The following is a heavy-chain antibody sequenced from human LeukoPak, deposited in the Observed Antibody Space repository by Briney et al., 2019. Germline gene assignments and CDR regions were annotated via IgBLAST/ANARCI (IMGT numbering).Heavy chain of an antibody. CDR2: INHSGST. CDR3: ARVYCSGGSCPERGMDV. CDR1: DGSFSGSY. D-gene: IGHD2-15*01. V-gene: IGHV4-34*01. Sequence: SETLSLTCAVYDGSFSGSYWSWIRQPPGKGLEWIGEINHSGSTNYNSSLKSRVTISVDTSKNQFSLKLSSVTAADTAVYYCARVYCSGGSCPERGMDVWGKGTTVIVSS. J-gene: IGHJ6*04.